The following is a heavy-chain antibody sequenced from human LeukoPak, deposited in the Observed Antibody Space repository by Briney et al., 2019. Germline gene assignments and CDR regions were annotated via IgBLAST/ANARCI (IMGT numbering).Heavy chain of an antibody. CDR1: GFTFDYYA. CDR2: IRWDSGSL. V-gene: IGHV3-9*01. CDR3: AKGNSYDSSGLPFDY. Sequence: GGSLRLSCAASGFTFDYYALHWVRQAPGKGLEWVSGIRWDSGSLDSAVSVKGRFTISRDNARNSLYVEMNSLRAEDTALFYCAKGNSYDSSGLPFDYWGQGTLVTVSS. J-gene: IGHJ4*02. D-gene: IGHD3-22*01.